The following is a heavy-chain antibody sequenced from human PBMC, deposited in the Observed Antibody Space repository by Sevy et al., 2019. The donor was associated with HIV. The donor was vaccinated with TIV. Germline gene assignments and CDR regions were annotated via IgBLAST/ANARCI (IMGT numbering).Heavy chain of an antibody. CDR3: AKSLKAWYDFPAFDH. CDR2: MYGTVEPKGNT. J-gene: IGHJ4*02. V-gene: IGHV4-39*02. Sequence: SETLSLTCSISGGSITTGPYYWAWIRQSPGKGPEWLGSMYGTVEPKGNTYYNPTLKTRIDMSMDKSNNRFALSLRSVIAADTAVYFCAKSLKAWYDFPAFDHWSQGIPVTVSS. D-gene: IGHD1-20*01. CDR1: GGSITTGPYY.